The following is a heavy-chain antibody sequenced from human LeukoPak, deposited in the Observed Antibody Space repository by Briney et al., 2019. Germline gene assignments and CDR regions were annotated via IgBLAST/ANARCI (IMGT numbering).Heavy chain of an antibody. CDR3: AREMGRNAFDT. J-gene: IGHJ3*02. CDR2: INPNSGGT. D-gene: IGHD3-10*01. CDR1: RYTFTDNH. Sequence: ASVTDSFMASRYTFTDNHMDWIRPAPGQGPECMGWINPNSGGTNYAQKFQGRITMTRDTSISTAYMELSRLTSDDTAIYFCAREMGRNAFDTWGQGTMVTVSP. V-gene: IGHV1-2*02.